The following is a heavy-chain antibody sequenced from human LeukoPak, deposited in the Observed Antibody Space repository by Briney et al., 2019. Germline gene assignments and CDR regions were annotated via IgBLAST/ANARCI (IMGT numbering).Heavy chain of an antibody. CDR2: ISSSSSYI. CDR1: GFTFSSYS. D-gene: IGHD2-15*01. V-gene: IGHV3-21*01. J-gene: IGHJ3*02. CDR3: ARDRGYCSGGSCYDAFDI. Sequence: KPGGSLRLSCAASGFTFSSYSMNWVRQAPGKGLEWVSSISSSSSYIYYADSVKGRFTISRDNAKNSLYLQMNSLRAEDTAVYYCARDRGYCSGGSCYDAFDIRGQGTMVTVSS.